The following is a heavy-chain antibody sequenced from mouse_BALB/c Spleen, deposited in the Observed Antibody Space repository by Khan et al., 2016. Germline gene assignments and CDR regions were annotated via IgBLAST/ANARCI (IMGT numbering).Heavy chain of an antibody. D-gene: IGHD2-12*01. CDR1: GYTFSNYC. V-gene: IGHV1-9*01. CDR3: AVHYRYYNTYYFDY. Sequence: QVQLQQSGSELMKPGASVKISCKATGYTFSNYCIVWIIQRPGHGIVRSGVIYPGRGSLNYYEKFKGKITFTADTSAITDYLHLRSMPSEYTDAFYSAVHYRYYNTYYFDYCGQGTIPTFS. J-gene: IGHJ2*01. CDR2: IYPGRGSL.